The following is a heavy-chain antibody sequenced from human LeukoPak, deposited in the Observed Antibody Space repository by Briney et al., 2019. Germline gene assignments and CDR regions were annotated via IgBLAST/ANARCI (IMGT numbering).Heavy chain of an antibody. Sequence: ASVKVSCKASGYTFTSYYMHWVRQAPGQGLEWMGIINPSGGSTRYAPKFQGRVTMTRDTSTREVYMELSSLRSEDTAVYYCARKGGTYSSGPGTFDYWGQGTLVTVSS. CDR2: INPSGGST. CDR1: GYTFTSYY. D-gene: IGHD6-19*01. J-gene: IGHJ4*02. CDR3: ARKGGTYSSGPGTFDY. V-gene: IGHV1-46*01.